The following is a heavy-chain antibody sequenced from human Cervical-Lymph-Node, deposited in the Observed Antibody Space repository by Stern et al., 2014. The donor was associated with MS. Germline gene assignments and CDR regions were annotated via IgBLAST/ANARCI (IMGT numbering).Heavy chain of an antibody. CDR1: GGSVSSGGYF. Sequence: QVQLQESGPGLVKPLQTLSLTCTVSGGSVSSGGYFWNWIRQHPGKGLVWIGHVYYSGSIAYNPSLKSRVTISVDTSKNQFSLRLRSVTAADTAVYYGARNPALWYFDLWGRGTLAAVSS. J-gene: IGHJ2*01. D-gene: IGHD3-3*02. V-gene: IGHV4-31*03. CDR3: ARNPALWYFDL. CDR2: VYYSGSI.